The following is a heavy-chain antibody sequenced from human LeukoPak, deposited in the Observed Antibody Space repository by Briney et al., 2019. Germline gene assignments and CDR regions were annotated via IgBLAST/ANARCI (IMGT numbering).Heavy chain of an antibody. CDR3: ARDWGGGSCY. V-gene: IGHV3-7*04. Sequence: GGSLRLSCAASGFTFNNYWMTWVRQAPGRALEWVAYINQNGREQYYVDSVKGRFTISRDNAKDPASRQMNTLSAEDTAVYYGARDWGGGSCYWGRGGMVSVSS. CDR1: GFTFNNYW. J-gene: IGHJ4*02. D-gene: IGHD1-26*01. CDR2: INQNGREQ.